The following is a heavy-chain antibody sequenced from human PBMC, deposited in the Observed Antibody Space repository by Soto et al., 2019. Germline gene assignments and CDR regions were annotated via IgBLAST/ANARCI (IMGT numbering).Heavy chain of an antibody. J-gene: IGHJ4*02. V-gene: IGHV3-23*01. D-gene: IGHD3-16*01. CDR2: ISDGDGAT. CDR1: GFAFSDYA. Sequence: EVHLLESGGGLVQPGGSLRLSCAASGFAFSDYAMTWVRQAPGKGLEWVSDISDGDGATHYADSVKGRFTISRDDSQNTLYLQMDILRAEDAAVYYCAKGRTFFDFWGQGTLVTVSS. CDR3: AKGRTFFDF.